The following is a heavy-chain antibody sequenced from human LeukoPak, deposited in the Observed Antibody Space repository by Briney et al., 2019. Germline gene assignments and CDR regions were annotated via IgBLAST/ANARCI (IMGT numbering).Heavy chain of an antibody. V-gene: IGHV6-1*01. CDR2: TYYRSKWYN. CDR3: ARDVVGGVVVTASHFDY. CDR1: GDSVSSNSAA. Sequence: SQTLSLTCAISGDSVSSNSAAWNWIRQSPSRGLEWLGGTYYRSKWYNDYAVSVKSRITINPDTSKNQFSLQLNSVTPEDTAVYYCARDVVGGVVVTASHFDYWGQGTLVTVSS. J-gene: IGHJ4*02. D-gene: IGHD2-21*02.